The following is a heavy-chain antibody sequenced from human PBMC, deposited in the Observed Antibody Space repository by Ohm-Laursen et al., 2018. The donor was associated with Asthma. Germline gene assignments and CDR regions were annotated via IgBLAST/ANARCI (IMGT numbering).Heavy chain of an antibody. CDR2: IWYDGSGK. Sequence: SLRLSCTASGFSFSSHGMHWVRQAPGKGLEWVANIWYDGSGKNFVDFVKGRFTISRDNSKNIVYLQMNSLRAEDTAVYYCAREWRNGMDVWGQGTTVTVSS. CDR3: AREWRNGMDV. V-gene: IGHV3-33*01. D-gene: IGHD5-24*01. J-gene: IGHJ6*02. CDR1: GFSFSSHG.